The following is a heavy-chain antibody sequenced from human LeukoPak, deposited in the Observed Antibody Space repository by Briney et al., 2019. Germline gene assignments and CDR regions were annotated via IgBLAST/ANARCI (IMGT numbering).Heavy chain of an antibody. V-gene: IGHV3-73*01. CDR2: IRSKANSYAT. J-gene: IGHJ4*02. CDR3: TRHHRNSLLPPAYDQRQ. Sequence: GGSLRLSCAASGFTFSGSAMHWVRQASGKGLEWVGRIRSKANSYATAYAASVKGRFTISRDDSKNTAYLQMNSLKTEDTAVYYCTRHHRNSLLPPAYDQRQRGQGTLVTVSS. CDR1: GFTFSGSA. D-gene: IGHD2-2*01.